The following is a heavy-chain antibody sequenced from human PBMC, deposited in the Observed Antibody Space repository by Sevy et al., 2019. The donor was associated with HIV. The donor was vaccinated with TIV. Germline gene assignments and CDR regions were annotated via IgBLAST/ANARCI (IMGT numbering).Heavy chain of an antibody. CDR1: GGTFSSYA. Sequence: ASVKVSCKASGGTFSSYAISWVRQAPGQGLEWMGGIIPIFGTANYAQKFQGRVPITADESTSTAYMELSSLRSEDTAVYYCARGSRIAAQYYFDYWGQGTLVTVSS. V-gene: IGHV1-69*13. CDR3: ARGSRIAAQYYFDY. CDR2: IIPIFGTA. J-gene: IGHJ4*02. D-gene: IGHD6-13*01.